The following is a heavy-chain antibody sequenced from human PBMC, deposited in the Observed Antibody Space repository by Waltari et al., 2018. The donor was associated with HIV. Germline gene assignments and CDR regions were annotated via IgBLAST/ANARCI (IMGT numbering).Heavy chain of an antibody. J-gene: IGHJ4*02. CDR1: GGSFSGYY. D-gene: IGHD6-6*01. CDR3: ARGPLPPPRPAARSEDLDY. V-gene: IGHV4-34*01. Sequence: QVQLQQWGAGLLKPSETLSLTCAVYGGSFSGYYWSWIRQPPGKGLEWIGEINHSGSTNYNPSLKSRVTISVDTSKNQFSLKLSSVTAADTAVYYCARGPLPPPRPAARSEDLDYWGQGTLVTVSS. CDR2: INHSGST.